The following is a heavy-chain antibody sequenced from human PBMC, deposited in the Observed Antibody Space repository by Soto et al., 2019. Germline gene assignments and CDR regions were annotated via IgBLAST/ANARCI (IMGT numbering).Heavy chain of an antibody. Sequence: GLCVGDCCVVSRYVLTKYLVSGVRQSPGAGPESLASIKYDERDKYYVDSVKGRFTVSRDNVKSSSSLDLYSLTDDDTSVYYCLRDLGPIMSLREALSDYFDFWGQATLVTVSS. J-gene: IGHJ4*02. D-gene: IGHD2-8*01. V-gene: IGHV3-7*03. CDR2: IKYDERDK. CDR3: LRDLGPIMSLREALSDYFDF. CDR1: RYVLTKYL.